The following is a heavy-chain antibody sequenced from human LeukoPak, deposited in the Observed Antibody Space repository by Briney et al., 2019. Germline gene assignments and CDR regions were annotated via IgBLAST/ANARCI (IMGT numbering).Heavy chain of an antibody. CDR1: GFTFSSYA. V-gene: IGHV3-23*01. CDR2: ISGSGGST. D-gene: IGHD2-15*01. J-gene: IGHJ4*02. Sequence: GGSLRLSCAASGFTFSSYAMSWVRQAPGKGLEWVSAISGSGGSTYYADSVKGRFTISRDNSKNTLYLQMNSLRAEDTAVYYCTKSYSGASPKRTFDYWGQGTLVTVSS. CDR3: TKSYSGASPKRTFDY.